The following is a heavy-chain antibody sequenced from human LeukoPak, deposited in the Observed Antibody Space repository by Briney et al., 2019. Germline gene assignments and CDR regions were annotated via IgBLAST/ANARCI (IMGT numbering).Heavy chain of an antibody. D-gene: IGHD3-22*01. CDR1: EFTFSSYS. V-gene: IGHV3-48*01. CDR2: ITNSGNSK. J-gene: IGHJ4*02. Sequence: PGGSLRLSCAASEFTFSSYSMNWVRQAPGKGLEWVSYITNSGNSKSYADSVKGRFTISRDNSKNTLYLQMNSLRAEDTAVYYCAKDPTYYYDSSGYYDYWGQGTLVTVSS. CDR3: AKDPTYYYDSSGYYDY.